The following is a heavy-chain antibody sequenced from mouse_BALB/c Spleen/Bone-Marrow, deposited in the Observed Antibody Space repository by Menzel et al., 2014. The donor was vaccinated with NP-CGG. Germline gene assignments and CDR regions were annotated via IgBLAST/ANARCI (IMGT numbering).Heavy chain of an antibody. Sequence: VQLQQSGAELMKPGASVKISCKATGYTFSNYWIDWVKQRPGHGLEWIGEILPGSGTANYNEKFKGKATFTADTSSNTAYMQLSSLTSEDSALYYYARASVVPYYFDFWGQGTTLTVSS. CDR2: ILPGSGTA. CDR3: ARASVVPYYFDF. J-gene: IGHJ2*01. V-gene: IGHV1-9*01. D-gene: IGHD1-1*01. CDR1: GYTFSNYW.